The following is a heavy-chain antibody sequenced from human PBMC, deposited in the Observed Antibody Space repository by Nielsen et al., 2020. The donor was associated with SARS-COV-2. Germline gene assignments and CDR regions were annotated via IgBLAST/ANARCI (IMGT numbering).Heavy chain of an antibody. J-gene: IGHJ6*02. CDR2: FDPEDGET. CDR1: GYTLTELS. D-gene: IGHD2-15*01. Sequence: ASVKVSCKVSGYTLTELSMHWVRQAPGKGLEWMGGFDPEDGETIYAQKFQGRVTMTEDTSTDTAYMELSSLGSEDTAVYYCATKGYCSGGSCYIWYYGMDVWGQGTTVTVSS. CDR3: ATKGYCSGGSCYIWYYGMDV. V-gene: IGHV1-24*01.